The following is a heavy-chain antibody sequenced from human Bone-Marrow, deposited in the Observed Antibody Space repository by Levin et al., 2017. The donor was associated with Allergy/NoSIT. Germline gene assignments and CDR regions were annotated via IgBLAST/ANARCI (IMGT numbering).Heavy chain of an antibody. CDR3: ARAYFYGLGSYLFYFDS. Sequence: ASETLSLTCSVSGDSIRNPNYYWGWIRQPPGKGLEWLGIIFYSGTTYYKSSFRGRVRISEDSSNNQFSLRLRSVTAADTAVYYCARAYFYGLGSYLFYFDSWGQGSLVTVSS. V-gene: IGHV4-39*01. J-gene: IGHJ4*02. CDR2: IFYSGTT. CDR1: GDSIRNPNYY. D-gene: IGHD3-10*01.